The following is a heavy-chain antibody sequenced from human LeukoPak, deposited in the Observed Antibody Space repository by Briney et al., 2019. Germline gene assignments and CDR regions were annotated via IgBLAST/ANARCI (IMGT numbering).Heavy chain of an antibody. Sequence: GGSLRLSCAASGFTFSSYAMHWVRQAPGKGLEWVAVISYDGSNKYYADSVKGRFTISRDNSKKTLYLQMNSLRAEDTAVYYCAREPYSSGWYFSYYFDYWGQGTLVTVSS. V-gene: IGHV3-30-3*01. D-gene: IGHD6-19*01. J-gene: IGHJ4*02. CDR1: GFTFSSYA. CDR2: ISYDGSNK. CDR3: AREPYSSGWYFSYYFDY.